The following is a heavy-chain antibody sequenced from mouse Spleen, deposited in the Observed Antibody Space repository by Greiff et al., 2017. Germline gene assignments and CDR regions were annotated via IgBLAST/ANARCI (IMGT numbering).Heavy chain of an antibody. CDR2: IDPSDSYT. Sequence: QVQLQQPGAELVMPGASVKLSCKASGYTFTSYWMHWVKQRPGQGLEWIGEIDPSDSYTNYNQKFKGKATLTVDKSSSTAYMQLSSLTSEDSAVYYCAGDYGGVDYWGQGTTLTVSS. V-gene: IGHV1-69*01. J-gene: IGHJ2*01. CDR1: GYTFTSYW. CDR3: AGDYGGVDY. D-gene: IGHD2-4*01.